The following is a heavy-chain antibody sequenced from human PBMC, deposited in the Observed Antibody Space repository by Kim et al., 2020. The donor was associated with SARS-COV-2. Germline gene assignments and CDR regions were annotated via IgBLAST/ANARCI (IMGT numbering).Heavy chain of an antibody. V-gene: IGHV4-34*01. CDR3: ARVLTGTGEDY. Sequence: TNYNPSLKSRVTISVDTSKNQFSLKLSSVTAADTAVYYCARVLTGTGEDYWGQGTLVTVSS. CDR2: T. J-gene: IGHJ4*02. D-gene: IGHD1-7*01.